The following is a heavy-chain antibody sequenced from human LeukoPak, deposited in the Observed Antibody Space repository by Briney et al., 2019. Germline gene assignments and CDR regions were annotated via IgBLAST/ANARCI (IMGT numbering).Heavy chain of an antibody. CDR3: AKAGGDPYYFYYYMDV. D-gene: IGHD3-16*01. CDR2: ISGSGDNT. J-gene: IGHJ6*03. CDR1: GFTFSSYA. V-gene: IGHV3-23*01. Sequence: PGGSLRLSCAASGFTFSSYAMTWVRQAPGKGLEWVSVISGSGDNTYYADSVKGRFTISRDNSKNTLFLQMNSLRAEDTAVYYCAKAGGDPYYFYYYMDVWGEGTTVTVSS.